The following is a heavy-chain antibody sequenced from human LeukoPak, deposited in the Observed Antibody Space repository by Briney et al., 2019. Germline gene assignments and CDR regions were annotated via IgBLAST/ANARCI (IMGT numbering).Heavy chain of an antibody. Sequence: PGGSLRLSCAASGFTFSSYSMNWVRQAPGKGLEWVSSISSSSSYIYYADSVKGRFTISRDNAKNSLYLQMNSLRAEDTAVYYCAEDIAAAGTFDYWGQGTLVTVSS. J-gene: IGHJ4*02. CDR3: AEDIAAAGTFDY. CDR1: GFTFSSYS. V-gene: IGHV3-21*01. CDR2: ISSSSSYI. D-gene: IGHD6-13*01.